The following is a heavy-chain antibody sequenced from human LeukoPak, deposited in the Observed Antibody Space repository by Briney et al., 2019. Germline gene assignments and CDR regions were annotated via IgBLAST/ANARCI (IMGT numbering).Heavy chain of an antibody. CDR3: ARGRVQYDY. J-gene: IGHJ4*02. CDR2: IYSGGST. V-gene: IGHV3-66*01. CDR1: EFSVGSNY. D-gene: IGHD1-1*01. Sequence: GGSLRLSCAASEFSVGSNYMSWVRQAPGKGLEWVSVIYSGGSTYYADSVKGRFTISRDNSKNTLYLQMNSLRAEDTAVYYCARGRVQYDYWGQGTLVTVSS.